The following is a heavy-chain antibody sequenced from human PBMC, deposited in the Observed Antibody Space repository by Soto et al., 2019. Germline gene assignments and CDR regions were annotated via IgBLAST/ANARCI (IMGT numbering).Heavy chain of an antibody. V-gene: IGHV1-69*06. CDR3: ATSSRKHCRGDTCFENWFDP. CDR1: GSTFSYG. Sequence: QEQLVQSGAEVRKPGSSVKVSCKASGSTFSYGISWVRRAPGQGLEWMGGIIPLSGTTKSAQEFQGRLTMTADITTNTAYMNLSSLRSGDTAIYYCATSSRKHCRGDTCFENWFDPWGQGTRVTVSS. D-gene: IGHD2-21*02. J-gene: IGHJ5*02. CDR2: IIPLSGTT.